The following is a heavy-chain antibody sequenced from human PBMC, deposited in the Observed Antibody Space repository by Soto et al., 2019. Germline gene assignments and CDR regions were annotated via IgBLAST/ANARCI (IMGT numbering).Heavy chain of an antibody. Sequence: LRLSCAASGFSFSISPMHWVRQAPGKGPEWVALISYDGTNKFYADSVKGRFTISRDNSKSTLYLQVDSLRPEDAAVYYCARDPKTSGGQHWAFNYFDSWGQGTLVTVSS. V-gene: IGHV3-30-3*01. CDR1: GFSFSISP. D-gene: IGHD7-27*01. J-gene: IGHJ4*02. CDR2: ISYDGTNK. CDR3: ARDPKTSGGQHWAFNYFDS.